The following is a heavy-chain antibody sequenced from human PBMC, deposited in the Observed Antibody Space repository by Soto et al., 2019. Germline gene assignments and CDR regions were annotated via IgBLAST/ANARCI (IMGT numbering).Heavy chain of an antibody. D-gene: IGHD3-22*01. CDR2: ISGSGEST. V-gene: IGHV3-23*01. J-gene: IGHJ5*01. Sequence: EVQLLESGGGLVQPGGSLRLSCAASGFPFSGYAMSWVRQAPGKGPEWVSSISGSGESTHYADSVKGRSTISRDNSKNTLYLQRNSLRAADTAVYDCAKEGAGYYDSSPYDSWGQGTLVRVST. CDR1: GFPFSGYA. CDR3: AKEGAGYYDSSPYDS.